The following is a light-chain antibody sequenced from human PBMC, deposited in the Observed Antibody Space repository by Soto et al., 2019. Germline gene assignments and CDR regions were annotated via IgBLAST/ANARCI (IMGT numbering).Light chain of an antibody. CDR3: QHYNSYSEA. CDR1: QTISSW. J-gene: IGKJ1*01. V-gene: IGKV1-5*03. CDR2: KAS. Sequence: DIQMTQSPSTLSGSVGDRVTITCRASQTISSWLAWYQQKPGKAPKLLIYKASTLKSGVPPRFSGSGSGTEFTLTISSLQPDDFATYYCQHYNSYSEALVQGTRFDIK.